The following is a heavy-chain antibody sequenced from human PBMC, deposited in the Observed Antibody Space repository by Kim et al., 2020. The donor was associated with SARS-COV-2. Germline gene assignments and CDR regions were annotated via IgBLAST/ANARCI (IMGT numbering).Heavy chain of an antibody. J-gene: IGHJ4*02. D-gene: IGHD6-6*01. CDR3: AGLSIAALDY. V-gene: IGHV3-66*04. Sequence: TYYAETMQGRFTISRDNSKNTRHHQMNSLGAEDTDVYYRAGLSIAALDYWGQGPLVTVSS. CDR2: T.